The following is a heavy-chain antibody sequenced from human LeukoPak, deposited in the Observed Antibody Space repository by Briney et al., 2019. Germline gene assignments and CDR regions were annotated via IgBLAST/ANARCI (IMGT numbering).Heavy chain of an antibody. J-gene: IGHJ4*02. V-gene: IGHV3-30*03. CDR3: ARGDFDC. CDR2: ISYDGSNK. CDR1: GFTFSSYG. Sequence: GGSLRLSCAASGFTFSSYGMHWVRQAPGKGLEWVAVISYDGSNKYYADSVKGRFTIPRDNSKNTLYLQMNSLRAEDTAVYYCARGDFDCWGQGTLVTVSS.